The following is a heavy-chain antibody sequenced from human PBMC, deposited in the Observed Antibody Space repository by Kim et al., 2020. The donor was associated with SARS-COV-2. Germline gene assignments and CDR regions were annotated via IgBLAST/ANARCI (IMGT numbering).Heavy chain of an antibody. Sequence: SETLSLTCTVSGGSMNNYFWTWVRQPAGKGLEWIGRVSATGNANYNPSLKSRVTMSVDTSKSQFSLKLNSVIAADTAVYFCARDYPTLSRYFADWGHGTLVTVSS. CDR2: VSATGNA. CDR1: GGSMNNYF. V-gene: IGHV4-4*07. J-gene: IGHJ4*01. CDR3: ARDYPTLSRYFAD.